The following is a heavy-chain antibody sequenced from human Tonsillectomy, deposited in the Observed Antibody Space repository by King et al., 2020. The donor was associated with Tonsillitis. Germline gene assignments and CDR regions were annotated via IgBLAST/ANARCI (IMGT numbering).Heavy chain of an antibody. CDR2: IYTSVST. V-gene: IGHV4-4*07. J-gene: IGHJ2*01. D-gene: IGHD1-26*01. CDR1: GGSINSYY. Sequence: QLQESGPGLVKPSETLSLTCTVSGGSINSYYWSWIRQPAGKGLEYIGRIYTSVSTNYNPSLKSRVTMSVDTSKNQFSLKLSSVTAADTAVYYCARGIVGATSIWYFDLWGRGTLVTVSS. CDR3: ARGIVGATSIWYFDL.